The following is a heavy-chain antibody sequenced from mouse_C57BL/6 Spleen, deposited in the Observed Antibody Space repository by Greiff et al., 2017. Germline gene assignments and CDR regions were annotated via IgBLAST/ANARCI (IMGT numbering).Heavy chain of an antibody. CDR1: GYTFTSYW. V-gene: IGHV1-61*01. CDR3: ERRDSLRNFDV. J-gene: IGHJ1*03. CDR2: IYPSDSET. Sequence: VQLQQPGAELVRPGSSVKLSCKASGYTFTSYWMDWVKQRPGQGLEWIGNIYPSDSETHYNQKFKDKATLTVDKSSSTAYMQLSSLTSEDSAVYYCERRDSLRNFDVWGTGTTVTVSS.